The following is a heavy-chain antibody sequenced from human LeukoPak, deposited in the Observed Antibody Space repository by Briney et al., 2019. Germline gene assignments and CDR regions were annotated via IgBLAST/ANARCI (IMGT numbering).Heavy chain of an antibody. J-gene: IGHJ4*02. CDR1: GYTFTSYG. Sequence: ASVKVSXKASGYTFTSYGISWVRQAPGQGLEWMGWISAYNGNTKYAQKLQGRATMTTDTSTSTAYMELRSLRSDDTAVYYCARCVGGSCYGNYFDYWGQGTLVTVSS. CDR3: ARCVGGSCYGNYFDY. CDR2: ISAYNGNT. D-gene: IGHD2-15*01. V-gene: IGHV1-18*01.